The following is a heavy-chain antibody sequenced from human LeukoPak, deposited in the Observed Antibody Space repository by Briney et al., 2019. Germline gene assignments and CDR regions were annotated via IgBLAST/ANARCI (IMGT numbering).Heavy chain of an antibody. Sequence: SVKVSCKASGGTFSSYAISWVRQAPGQGLEWMGGIIPIFGTANYAQKFQGRVTITADKSTSTAYMELSSLRSEDTAVYYCASLSYCSGGSCHHYYYYYGMDVWGKGTTVTVSS. CDR1: GGTFSSYA. D-gene: IGHD2-15*01. CDR2: IIPIFGTA. CDR3: ASLSYCSGGSCHHYYYYYGMDV. V-gene: IGHV1-69*06. J-gene: IGHJ6*04.